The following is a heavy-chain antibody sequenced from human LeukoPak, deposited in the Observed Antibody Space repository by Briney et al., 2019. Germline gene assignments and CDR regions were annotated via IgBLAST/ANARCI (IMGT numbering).Heavy chain of an antibody. D-gene: IGHD1-26*01. J-gene: IGHJ4*02. CDR1: GGSISSYY. CDR2: IYYSGST. V-gene: IGHV4-59*01. Sequence: SETLSLTCTVSGGSISSYYWSWIRQPPGKGLEWIGYIYYSGSTNYNPSLTSRVTISVDTSKNQFSLKLSSVTAADTAVYYCARTTLYYFDYWGQGTLVTVSS. CDR3: ARTTLYYFDY.